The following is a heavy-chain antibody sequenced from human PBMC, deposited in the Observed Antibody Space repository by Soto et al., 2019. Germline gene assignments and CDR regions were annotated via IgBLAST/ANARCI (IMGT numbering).Heavy chain of an antibody. CDR1: GFTFSSYA. Sequence: GGSLRLSCAASGFTFSSYAMSWVRQAPGKGLEWVSAISGSGGSTYYADSVKGRFTISRDNSKNTLYLQMNSLRAEDTAVYYCAKGQDDYGDYDGAFDIWGQGTMVTVSS. J-gene: IGHJ3*02. D-gene: IGHD4-17*01. V-gene: IGHV3-23*01. CDR2: ISGSGGST. CDR3: AKGQDDYGDYDGAFDI.